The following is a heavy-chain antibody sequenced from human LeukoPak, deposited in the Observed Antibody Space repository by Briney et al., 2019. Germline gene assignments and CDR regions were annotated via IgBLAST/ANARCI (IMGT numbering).Heavy chain of an antibody. CDR2: ISYDGSNK. V-gene: IGHV3-30-3*01. Sequence: AGSLRLSCAASGFTFSSYAMHWVRQAPGKGLEWVAVISYDGSNKYYADSVKGRFTISRDNSKNTLYLQMNSLRAEDTAVYYCAKGRITTQLFDYWGQGTLVTVSS. J-gene: IGHJ4*02. CDR3: AKGRITTQLFDY. CDR1: GFTFSSYA. D-gene: IGHD3-3*01.